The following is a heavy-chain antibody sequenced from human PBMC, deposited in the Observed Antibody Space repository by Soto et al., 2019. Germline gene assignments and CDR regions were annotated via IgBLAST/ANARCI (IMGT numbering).Heavy chain of an antibody. CDR1: GGSISSYY. Sequence: PSETLSLTCTVSGGSISSYYWSWIRQPPGKGLEWIGYIYYSGSTNYNPSLKSRVTISVDTSKNQFSLKLSSVTAADTAVYYCARDHARGIAALGYYYYGMDVWGQGTTVTVSS. V-gene: IGHV4-59*01. D-gene: IGHD6-13*01. J-gene: IGHJ6*02. CDR3: ARDHARGIAALGYYYYGMDV. CDR2: IYYSGST.